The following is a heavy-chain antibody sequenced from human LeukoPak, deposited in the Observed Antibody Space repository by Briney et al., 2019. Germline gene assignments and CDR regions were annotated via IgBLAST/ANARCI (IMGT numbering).Heavy chain of an antibody. J-gene: IGHJ4*02. Sequence: PGGSLRLSCAASGFTFSSYWMSWVRQAPGKGLEWVTNIKQDGSEKYYVDSVKGRFTISRDNAKNSLYLQMNSLRAEDTAVYYCARDWGWLPDLAPLDYWGQGTLVTVSS. CDR1: GFTFSSYW. CDR3: ARDWGWLPDLAPLDY. V-gene: IGHV3-7*01. CDR2: IKQDGSEK. D-gene: IGHD5-12*01.